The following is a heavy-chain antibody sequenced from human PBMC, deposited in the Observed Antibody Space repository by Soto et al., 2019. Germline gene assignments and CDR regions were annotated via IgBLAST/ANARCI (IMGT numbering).Heavy chain of an antibody. CDR3: ARDRGNVDTAMVGVFDY. V-gene: IGHV1-69*06. D-gene: IGHD5-18*01. CDR2: IIPIFGTA. J-gene: IGHJ4*02. Sequence: QVQLVQSGAEVKKPGSSVKVSCKASGGTFSSYAISWVRQAPGQGLEWMGGIIPIFGTANYAQKFQGRVTITADKSTSTAYMELSSLTSEDTAVYYCARDRGNVDTAMVGVFDYWGQGTLVTVSS. CDR1: GGTFSSYA.